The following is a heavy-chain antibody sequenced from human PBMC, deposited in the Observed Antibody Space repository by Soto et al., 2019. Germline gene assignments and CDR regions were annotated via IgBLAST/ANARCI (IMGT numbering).Heavy chain of an antibody. D-gene: IGHD6-19*01. CDR1: GGSISSGDYY. J-gene: IGHJ4*02. Sequence: PSETLSLTCTVSGGSISSGDYYWSWIRQPPGKGLEWIGYVFYSGTTYYNPSLKSRVTISVDTSKNQFSLKLSSVTAADTAVYYCAKELHTSSGWSQVIYWGQGTLVTVSS. V-gene: IGHV4-30-4*01. CDR3: AKELHTSSGWSQVIY. CDR2: VFYSGTT.